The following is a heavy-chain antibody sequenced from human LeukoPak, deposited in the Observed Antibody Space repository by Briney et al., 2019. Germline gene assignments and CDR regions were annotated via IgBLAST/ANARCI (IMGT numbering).Heavy chain of an antibody. Sequence: GGSLRLSCAASGVTISCCGMHWVRQAPGKGLEWLAFIRYDGGNQYYADSVKGRFTISRDNYKNTLSLQMNSLRVEDMAVYYCAKDGDDGIESWGQGTLVTVSS. V-gene: IGHV3-30*02. CDR3: AKDGDDGIES. CDR1: GVTISCCG. D-gene: IGHD7-27*01. CDR2: IRYDGGNQ. J-gene: IGHJ4*02.